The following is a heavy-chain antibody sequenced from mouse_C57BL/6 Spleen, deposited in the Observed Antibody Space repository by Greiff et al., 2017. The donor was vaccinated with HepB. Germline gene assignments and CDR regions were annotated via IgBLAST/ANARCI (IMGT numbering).Heavy chain of an antibody. Sequence: EVQLQQSGAELVRPGASVKLSCTASGFNIKDDYMHWVKQRPEQGLEWIGWIDPENGDTEYASKFQGKATITADTSSNTAYLQLSSLTSEDTAVYYCTTGDGYYFDSWGQGTTLTVSS. D-gene: IGHD2-3*01. CDR1: GFNIKDDY. V-gene: IGHV14-4*01. CDR2: IDPENGDT. J-gene: IGHJ2*01. CDR3: TTGDGYYFDS.